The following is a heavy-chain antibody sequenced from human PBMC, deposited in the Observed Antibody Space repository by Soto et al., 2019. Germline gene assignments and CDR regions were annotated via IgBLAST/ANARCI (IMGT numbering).Heavy chain of an antibody. CDR3: AKLVGGVKAIGAPGDWLDP. J-gene: IGHJ5*02. CDR2: ISHDGSGK. Sequence: QVQLVESGGGVVQPGDSLRLSCAASGFMFSGYGMHWIRQAPGKGLEWVAVISHDGSGKYYGDSVKGRCTVSRDNSNNTLFLQIDSLRAEDTAVYYCAKLVGGVKAIGAPGDWLDPWGQGTLVTVSS. V-gene: IGHV3-30*18. D-gene: IGHD3-3*01. CDR1: GFMFSGYG.